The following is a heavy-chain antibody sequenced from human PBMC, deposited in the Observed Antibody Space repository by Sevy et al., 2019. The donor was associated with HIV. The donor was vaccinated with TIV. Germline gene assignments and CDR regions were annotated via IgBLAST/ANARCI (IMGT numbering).Heavy chain of an antibody. CDR1: GFTFSSYS. V-gene: IGHV3-48*01. J-gene: IGHJ6*02. Sequence: GGSLRLSCAASGFTFSSYSMNWVRQAPVKGLEWLSYIDSSSSNRYYAESVKGRFTVSRDNAKKSLYVQMNSLRGEDTAVYYCAREGGYTDQGMDVWGQGTTVTVSS. CDR2: IDSSSSNR. CDR3: AREGGYTDQGMDV. D-gene: IGHD5-12*01.